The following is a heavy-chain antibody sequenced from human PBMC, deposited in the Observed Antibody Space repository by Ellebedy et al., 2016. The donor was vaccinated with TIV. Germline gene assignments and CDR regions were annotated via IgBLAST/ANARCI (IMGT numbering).Heavy chain of an antibody. D-gene: IGHD6-19*01. CDR3: ARARSSGWLHTPDY. V-gene: IGHV1-46*04. CDR1: AYTFTNYF. J-gene: IGHJ4*02. Sequence: AASVKVSCKASAYTFTNYFVHWVRQPPGQGLEWMGIINPSGGSTTYAQKLQGRLTMTRDTSTSTVYMALSSLRSEDTAVYYCARARSSGWLHTPDYWGQGTLVTVSS. CDR2: INPSGGST.